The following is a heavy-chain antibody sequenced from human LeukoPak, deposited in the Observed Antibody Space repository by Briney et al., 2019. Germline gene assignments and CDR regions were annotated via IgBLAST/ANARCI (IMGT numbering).Heavy chain of an antibody. CDR1: GFTFSSYG. CDR3: ARRSGIAVAGAFDY. Sequence: GGSLRLSCAASGFTFSSYGMHWVRQAPGKVLEWVAFIRYDGSNKYYADSVKGRFTISRDNSKNTLYLQMNSLRAEDTAVYYCARRSGIAVAGAFDYWGQGTLVTVSS. J-gene: IGHJ4*02. D-gene: IGHD6-19*01. V-gene: IGHV3-30*02. CDR2: IRYDGSNK.